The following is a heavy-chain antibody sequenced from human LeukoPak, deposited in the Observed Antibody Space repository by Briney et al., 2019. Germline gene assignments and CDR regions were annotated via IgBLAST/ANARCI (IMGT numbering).Heavy chain of an antibody. V-gene: IGHV3-7*03. D-gene: IGHD6-13*01. CDR2: IKQDGSEK. J-gene: IGHJ6*02. CDR1: GFTFSSYW. Sequence: PGGSLRLSGAASGFTFSSYWMSWVRQAPGKGLEWVANIKQDGSEKYYVDSVKGRFTISRDNAKNSLYLQMNSLRAEDTAVYYCAREKGSSWYSHYYYYYGMDVWGQGTTVTVSS. CDR3: AREKGSSWYSHYYYYYGMDV.